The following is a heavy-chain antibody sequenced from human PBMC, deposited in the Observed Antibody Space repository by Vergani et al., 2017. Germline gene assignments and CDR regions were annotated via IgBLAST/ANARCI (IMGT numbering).Heavy chain of an antibody. CDR3: ANSVIAGNVGVAYFGMDV. CDR1: GFTLNTYG. J-gene: IGHJ6*02. D-gene: IGHD2/OR15-2a*01. CDR2: IRYDGSSE. Sequence: QVQILQSGGGVVQPGGSLRLSCTLSGFTLNTYGIHWVRQAPGKGLEWVSFIRYDGSSEYYGDSWKGRFTISRDKSKNTVNLQMNSLRTEDTAVYFCANSVIAGNVGVAYFGMDVWGRGTTVTVSS. V-gene: IGHV3-30*02.